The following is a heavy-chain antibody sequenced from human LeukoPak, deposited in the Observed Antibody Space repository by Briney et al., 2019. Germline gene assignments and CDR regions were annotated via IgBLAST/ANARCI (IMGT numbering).Heavy chain of an antibody. CDR3: TTDRDSGSYFVQVFFDY. Sequence: GGSLRLSCAASGFTFSNAWMSWVRQAPGKGLEWVGRIKSKTDGGTTDYAAPVKGRFTISRDDSKNTLYLQMNSLKTEDTAVYYCTTDRDSGSYFVQVFFDYWGQGTLVTVSS. J-gene: IGHJ4*02. CDR1: GFTFSNAW. CDR2: IKSKTDGGTT. V-gene: IGHV3-15*01. D-gene: IGHD1-26*01.